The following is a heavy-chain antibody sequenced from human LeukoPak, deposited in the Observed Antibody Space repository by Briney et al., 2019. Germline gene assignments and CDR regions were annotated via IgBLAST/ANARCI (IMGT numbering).Heavy chain of an antibody. CDR2: IYLGDSDT. CDR1: GFSFTSYG. Sequence: GESLKISCKGSGFSFTSYGIGWVRQTPGKGLEWMGIIYLGDSDTRYSPSFQGQVTISGDKSIGTAYVHWSDLKASDTAMYYCARPLDSGYDGETGYWGQGTLVTVSS. V-gene: IGHV5-51*01. J-gene: IGHJ4*02. CDR3: ARPLDSGYDGETGY. D-gene: IGHD5-12*01.